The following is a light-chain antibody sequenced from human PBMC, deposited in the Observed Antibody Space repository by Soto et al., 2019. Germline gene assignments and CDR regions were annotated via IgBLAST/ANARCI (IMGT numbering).Light chain of an antibody. Sequence: QSVLTQPPSASGTPGQRVSISCSGGTSNIGNNNVNWYQQLPGTAPKLLIYSDNQRPSGVPDRFSGSKSGTSASLAISGLQSEDEADYFCASWDDILNGRVFGGGTKLTVL. CDR3: ASWDDILNGRV. CDR2: SDN. CDR1: TSNIGNNN. J-gene: IGLJ2*01. V-gene: IGLV1-44*01.